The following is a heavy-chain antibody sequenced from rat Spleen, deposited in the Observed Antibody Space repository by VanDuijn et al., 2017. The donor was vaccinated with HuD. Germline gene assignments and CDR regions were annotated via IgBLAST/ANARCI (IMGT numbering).Heavy chain of an antibody. J-gene: IGHJ2*01. D-gene: IGHD4-1*01. CDR3: TIIYNTGHY. CDR2: ISYNGGST. Sequence: EVQLVESGGGLVQPGRSMKLSCVASGFTFSNCDMAWVRQAPKKGLEWVAYISYNGGSTYYRDSVRGRFTISRDNTETTLYLQMDSLRSEDTATYYCTIIYNTGHYWGQGVMVTVSS. V-gene: IGHV5-20*01. CDR1: GFTFSNCD.